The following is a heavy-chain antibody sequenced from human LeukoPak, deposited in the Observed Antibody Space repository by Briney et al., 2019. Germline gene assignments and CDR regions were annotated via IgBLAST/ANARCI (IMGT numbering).Heavy chain of an antibody. CDR3: ARETRLHSGSYSNDAFDI. CDR1: DGSFSGYY. D-gene: IGHD1-26*01. J-gene: IGHJ3*02. V-gene: IGHV4-34*01. CDR2: INHSGST. Sequence: SETLSLTCAVYDGSFSGYYWNWIRQPPGKGLEWIGEINHSGSTNYNPSLKSRLTISVDTSKNQFSLRLSSVTAADTAVYYCARETRLHSGSYSNDAFDIWGQGTMVTVSS.